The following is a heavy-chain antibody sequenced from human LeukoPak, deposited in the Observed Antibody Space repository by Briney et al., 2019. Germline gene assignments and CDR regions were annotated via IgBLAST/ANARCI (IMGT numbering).Heavy chain of an antibody. CDR3: ARELLDSSGYYYGRPLSLDAFDI. CDR2: IYSGGST. J-gene: IGHJ3*02. Sequence: GGSLRLSCAASGFTVSSNYMSWVRQAPGKGLEWVSVIYSGGSTYYADSVKGRFTISRDNSKNTLYLQMNSLRAEDTAVYYCARELLDSSGYYYGRPLSLDAFDIWGQGTMVTVSS. D-gene: IGHD3-22*01. V-gene: IGHV3-53*01. CDR1: GFTVSSNY.